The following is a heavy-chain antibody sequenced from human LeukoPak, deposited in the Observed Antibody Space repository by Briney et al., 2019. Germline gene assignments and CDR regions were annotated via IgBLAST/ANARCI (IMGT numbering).Heavy chain of an antibody. V-gene: IGHV3-33*01. D-gene: IGHD6-13*01. CDR2: IWYDGSNK. J-gene: IGHJ6*02. Sequence: GGSLRLSCAASGFTLSNYAMHWVRQAPGKGLEWVAVIWYDGSNKYYADSVKGRFTISRDNSKNTLYLQMNSLRAEDTAVYYCARDWHSSSWCYGMDVWGQGTTVTVSS. CDR3: ARDWHSSSWCYGMDV. CDR1: GFTLSNYA.